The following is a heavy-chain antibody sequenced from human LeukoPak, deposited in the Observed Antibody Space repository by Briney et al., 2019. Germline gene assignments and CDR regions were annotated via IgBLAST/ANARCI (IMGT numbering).Heavy chain of an antibody. CDR1: GGSISSYY. J-gene: IGHJ4*02. Sequence: SETLSLTCTVSGGSISSYYWSWIRQPPGKGLEWIGRIYTSGSTNYNPSLKSRVTMSVDTSKNQFSLKLSSVTAADTAVYYCARGYPAAIFLSRRDEFDYWGQGTLVTVSS. CDR3: ARGYPAAIFLSRRDEFDY. CDR2: IYTSGST. D-gene: IGHD2-2*01. V-gene: IGHV4-4*07.